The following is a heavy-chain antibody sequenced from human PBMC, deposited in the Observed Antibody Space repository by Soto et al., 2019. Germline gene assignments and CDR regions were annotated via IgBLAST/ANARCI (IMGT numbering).Heavy chain of an antibody. CDR2: IIPIFGTA. CDR3: ARLRTYYDFWFIDY. V-gene: IGHV1-69*01. Sequence: QVQLVQSGAEVRKPGSSVKVSCKASGGTFSRHAISWVRQAPGQGLEWMGGIIPIFGTANYAQKFQGRVTITADESTSTAYMELSSLRSEDTAVYYCARLRTYYDFWFIDYWGQGTLVTVSS. CDR1: GGTFSRHA. D-gene: IGHD3-3*01. J-gene: IGHJ4*02.